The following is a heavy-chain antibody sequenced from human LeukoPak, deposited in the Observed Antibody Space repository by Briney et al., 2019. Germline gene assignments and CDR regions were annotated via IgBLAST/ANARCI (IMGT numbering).Heavy chain of an antibody. Sequence: PGGSLRLSCAASGFTFSSYWMSWVRQAPGKGLEWVANIKQDGSEKYYVDSVKGRYTISRDNAKNSLYLQMNSLRAEDTAVYYCARTDYSYYFDYWGQGTLVTVSS. J-gene: IGHJ4*02. CDR2: IKQDGSEK. CDR1: GFTFSSYW. CDR3: ARTDYSYYFDY. D-gene: IGHD4-11*01. V-gene: IGHV3-7*01.